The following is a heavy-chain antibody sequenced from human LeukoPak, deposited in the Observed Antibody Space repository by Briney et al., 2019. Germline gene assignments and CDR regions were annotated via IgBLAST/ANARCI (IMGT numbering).Heavy chain of an antibody. CDR1: GFAFSNLA. V-gene: IGHV3-23*01. D-gene: IGHD6-19*01. CDR3: AKDARRTDGWYFFDY. CDR2: ISDSGTIT. Sequence: GGSLRLSCAASGFAFSNLAMGWVRQAPGKGLEWVLVISDSGTITYYADSVKGRFTISRDNSKNTLFLQMNSLRAEDTAVYYCAKDARRTDGWYFFDYWGQGTLVTVSS. J-gene: IGHJ4*02.